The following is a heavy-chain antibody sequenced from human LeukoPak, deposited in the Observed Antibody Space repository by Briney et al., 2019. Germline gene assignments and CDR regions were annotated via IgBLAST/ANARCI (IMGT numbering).Heavy chain of an antibody. D-gene: IGHD3-22*01. CDR1: GYTFTSYY. CDR2: INPSGGST. Sequence: GASVKVSCKASGYTFTSYYMHWARQAPGQGLEWMGIINPSGGSTSYAQKFQGRVTMTRDTSTSTVYMELSSLRSEDTAVYYCAREPRYYDSSGYFDYWGQGTLVTVSS. CDR3: AREPRYYDSSGYFDY. J-gene: IGHJ4*02. V-gene: IGHV1-46*01.